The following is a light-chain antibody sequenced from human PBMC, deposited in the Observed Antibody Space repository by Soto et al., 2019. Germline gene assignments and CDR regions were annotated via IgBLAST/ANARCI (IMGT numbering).Light chain of an antibody. CDR1: QSVSSY. V-gene: IGKV3D-15*01. J-gene: IGKJ1*01. CDR2: GAS. Sequence: EIVLTQSPGTLSLSPGERATLSCRASQSVSSYLAWYQQKPGQAPRLLIYGASSRATGIPDRFSGSGSGTDFTLTISSLQSEDFAVYYCQQYNNWPPVTFGQGTKVDIK. CDR3: QQYNNWPPVT.